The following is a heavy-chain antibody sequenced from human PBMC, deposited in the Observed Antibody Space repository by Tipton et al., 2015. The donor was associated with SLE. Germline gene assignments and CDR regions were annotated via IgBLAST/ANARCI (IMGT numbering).Heavy chain of an antibody. J-gene: IGHJ4*02. CDR2: INHSGST. CDR1: GGSFSGYY. D-gene: IGHD6-19*01. CDR3: ARDGGAVAGSHFDY. Sequence: LRLSCAVYGGSFSGYYWSWIRQPPGKGLEWIGEINHSGSTNYNPSLKSRVTISVDTSKNQFSLKLSSVTAADTAVYYCARDGGAVAGSHFDYWGQGTLVTVSS. V-gene: IGHV4-34*01.